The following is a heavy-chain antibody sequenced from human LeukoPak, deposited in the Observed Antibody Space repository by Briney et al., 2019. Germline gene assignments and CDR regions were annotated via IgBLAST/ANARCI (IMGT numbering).Heavy chain of an antibody. V-gene: IGHV3-23*01. J-gene: IGHJ6*02. Sequence: GGSLGLSCAASGFTFSNFDMSWVRPAPGKGLGWVSSISVIGGSTYYADSVRGQFTISRDNSKNTLYLQMNSLRAEDTGVYHCAAAYFGMDQYYYGMDVWGQGTTVTVSS. CDR3: AAAYFGMDQYYYGMDV. CDR1: GFTFSNFD. D-gene: IGHD3-16*01. CDR2: ISVIGGST.